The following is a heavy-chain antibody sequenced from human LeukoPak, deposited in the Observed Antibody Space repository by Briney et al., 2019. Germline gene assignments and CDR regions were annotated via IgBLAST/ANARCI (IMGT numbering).Heavy chain of an antibody. J-gene: IGHJ5*02. CDR3: ARRYCSSTSCYVRRASNWFDP. V-gene: IGHV4-34*01. CDR1: GGSISSYY. D-gene: IGHD2-2*01. CDR2: INHSGST. Sequence: SETLSLTCTVSGGSISSYYWSWIRQPPGKGLEWIGEINHSGSTNYNPSLKSRVTISVDTSKNQFFLKLSSVTAADTAVYYCARRYCSSTSCYVRRASNWFDPWGQGTLVTVSS.